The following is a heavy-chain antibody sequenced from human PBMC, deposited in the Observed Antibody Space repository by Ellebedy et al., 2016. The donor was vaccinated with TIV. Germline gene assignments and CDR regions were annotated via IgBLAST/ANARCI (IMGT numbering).Heavy chain of an antibody. CDR3: ARGGDSSYYYGMDV. J-gene: IGHJ6*02. CDR1: GGSISSYY. D-gene: IGHD2-21*01. CDR2: IYYSGST. Sequence: MPSETLSLTCTVSGGSISSYYWSWIRQPPGKGLEWIGYIYYSGSTNYNPSLKSRVTISVDTSKNQFSLKLSSVTAADTAVYYCARGGDSSYYYGMDVWGQGTTVTVSS. V-gene: IGHV4-59*08.